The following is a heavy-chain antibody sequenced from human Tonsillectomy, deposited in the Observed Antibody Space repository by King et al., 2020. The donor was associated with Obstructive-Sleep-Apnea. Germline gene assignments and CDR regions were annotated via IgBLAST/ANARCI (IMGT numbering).Heavy chain of an antibody. CDR2: INHRGST. J-gene: IGHJ4*02. CDR1: GGSFSGYY. V-gene: IGHV4-34*01. Sequence: VQLQQWGAGFLKPSETLSLTCGVSGGSFSGYYWSWIRQPPGKGLEWIGQINHRGSTSFLPSLNSRVTMTVDTSKKEFTLKLRSVTAADTAVYYCARDLFCLDGKCYSGLFDSWGQGTLVTVSS. CDR3: ARDLFCLDGKCYSGLFDS. D-gene: IGHD2-15*01.